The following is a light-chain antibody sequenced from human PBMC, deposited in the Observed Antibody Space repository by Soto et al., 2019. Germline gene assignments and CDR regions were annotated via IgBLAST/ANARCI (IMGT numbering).Light chain of an antibody. CDR3: SSYTSSSTEV. J-gene: IGLJ1*01. CDR1: SSDVGGYNY. Sequence: QSVLTQPASVSGSPGQSITISCTGTSSDVGGYNYVSWYQQHPGKAPKLMIYDVSHRPSGVSNLFSGSKSGNTASLTISGLHAEDEADYYCSSYTSSSTEVFGTGTKLTVL. V-gene: IGLV2-14*01. CDR2: DVS.